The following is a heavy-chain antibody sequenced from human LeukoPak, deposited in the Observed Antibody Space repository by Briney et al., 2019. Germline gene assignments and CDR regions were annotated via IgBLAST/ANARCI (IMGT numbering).Heavy chain of an antibody. CDR3: PRKYDSSGYYDY. J-gene: IGHJ4*02. CDR1: GFSFSSYA. V-gene: IGHV3-23*01. CDR2: ISGRGDSA. D-gene: IGHD3-22*01. Sequence: PGGSLRLSCVAYGFSFSSYAMSWVRQAPGKGLEWVSTISGRGDSAYYADSVKGRFIVSRDNSKSTLYLQMNSLRAEDTAVYYCPRKYDSSGYYDYWGQGILVTVSS.